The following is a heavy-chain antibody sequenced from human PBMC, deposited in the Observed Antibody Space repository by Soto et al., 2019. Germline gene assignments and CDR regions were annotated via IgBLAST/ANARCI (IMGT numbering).Heavy chain of an antibody. CDR2: IYYSGST. V-gene: IGHV4-31*03. CDR3: ARLVLSYFDY. J-gene: IGHJ4*02. D-gene: IGHD6-13*01. Sequence: SETLSLTCTVSGGSISSGGYYWSWIRQHPGKGLEWIGYIYYSGSTYYNPSLQSRVTISVETSKNQFSLKLSSVTAADTAVYYCARLVLSYFDYWGQGTLVTVSS. CDR1: GGSISSGGYY.